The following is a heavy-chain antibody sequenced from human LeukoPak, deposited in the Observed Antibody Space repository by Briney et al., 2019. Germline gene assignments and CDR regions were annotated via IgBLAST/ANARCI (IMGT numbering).Heavy chain of an antibody. Sequence: GGSLRLSCAASGFMFSNYGMSWVRQAPGKGLEWVSIISAIGGSTYYADSVKGRFTISRDNPKNTLFLQMDNLTVEDTAVYYCAKRAGGADRAFDYWGQGTLVTVSP. CDR3: AKRAGGADRAFDY. CDR2: ISAIGGST. D-gene: IGHD1-26*01. J-gene: IGHJ4*02. CDR1: GFMFSNYG. V-gene: IGHV3-23*01.